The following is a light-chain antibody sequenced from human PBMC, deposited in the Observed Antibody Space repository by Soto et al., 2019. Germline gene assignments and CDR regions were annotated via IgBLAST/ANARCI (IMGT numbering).Light chain of an antibody. V-gene: IGLV1-51*01. CDR1: RSNIGNNY. CDR2: DND. CDR3: EAWDSNLSGGV. Sequence: QSVLTQPPSVSAAPGQKVTVSCSGSRSNIGNNYVSWYQHLPGTAPKLLIYDNDKRPSGIPDRFSASKSGTSATLDITGLQTGDESDYYCEAWDSNLSGGVFCGGTKLTVL. J-gene: IGLJ3*02.